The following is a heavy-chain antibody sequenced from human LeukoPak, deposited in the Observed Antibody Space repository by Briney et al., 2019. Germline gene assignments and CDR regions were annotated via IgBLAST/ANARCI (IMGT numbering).Heavy chain of an antibody. D-gene: IGHD3-22*01. CDR1: GYIFTGYY. CDR3: ARSQPYYYDSSGYSLPVAFDI. V-gene: IGHV1-2*06. J-gene: IGHJ3*02. CDR2: INPNSGGT. Sequence: ASVKVSCKASGYIFTGYYMRWVRQAPGQGLEWMGRINPNSGGTNYAQKFQGRVTMTRDTSISTAYMELSRLRSDDTAVYYCARSQPYYYDSSGYSLPVAFDIWGQGTMVTVSS.